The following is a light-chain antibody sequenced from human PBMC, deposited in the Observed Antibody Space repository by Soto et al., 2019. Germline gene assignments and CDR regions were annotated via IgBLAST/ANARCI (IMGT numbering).Light chain of an antibody. V-gene: IGKV3-15*01. J-gene: IGKJ1*01. CDR1: ESVTSS. CDR3: QQYNIWPLWA. Sequence: EIVLTQSPATLSVSPGDRATLYCRASESVTSSLAWYQQKPGQPPRLLIYAASTRATDVPARFSGGGSETEFTLTISSLQSEDFAVYFCQQYNIWPLWAFGQGTKVDI. CDR2: AAS.